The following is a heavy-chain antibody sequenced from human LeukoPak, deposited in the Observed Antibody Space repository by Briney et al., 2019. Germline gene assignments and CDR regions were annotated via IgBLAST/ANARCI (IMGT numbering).Heavy chain of an antibody. CDR3: VGRDDRSGYYRGGVDY. CDR1: GFTVSSNY. J-gene: IGHJ4*02. V-gene: IGHV3-53*01. Sequence: GALRLSCAASGFTVSSNYMSWVRQAPGKGLEWVSVIYSGGSTYYADSVKGRFTISRDNSKNTLYLQMNSLRAEDTAVYYCVGRDDRSGYYRGGVDYWGQGTLVTVSS. CDR2: IYSGGST. D-gene: IGHD3-22*01.